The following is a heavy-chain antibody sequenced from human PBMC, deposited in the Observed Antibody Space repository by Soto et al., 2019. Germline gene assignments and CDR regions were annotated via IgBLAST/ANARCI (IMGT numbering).Heavy chain of an antibody. V-gene: IGHV1-8*01. CDR3: ARWAYGDDARFDY. CDR1: GYTFTSHD. Sequence: QVQLVQSGAEVKKSGASVKVSCKASGYTFTSHDINWVRQATGQGLEWMGWMNPKSGNTGYAQKVQGRVTMTRNTYIITAYMELSSLRSEDTAVYYCARWAYGDDARFDYWGQGTLVTVSS. J-gene: IGHJ4*02. CDR2: MNPKSGNT. D-gene: IGHD4-17*01.